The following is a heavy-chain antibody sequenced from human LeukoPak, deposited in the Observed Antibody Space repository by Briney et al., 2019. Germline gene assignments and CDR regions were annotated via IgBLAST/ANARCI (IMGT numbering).Heavy chain of an antibody. J-gene: IGHJ6*02. Sequence: SDTLSLTCAVSVGSISSVNWWSRLRQSPGKGLEWVGELYHNGTRKYNPSLKSRVTISADTFKNHFSLKLTSVTAADTAVYYCATAPILRGEGGEHYKYGMDVWGQGTTVIVSS. CDR3: ATAPILRGEGGEHYKYGMDV. D-gene: IGHD2-2*02. CDR2: LYHNGTR. V-gene: IGHV4-4*02. CDR1: VGSISSVNW.